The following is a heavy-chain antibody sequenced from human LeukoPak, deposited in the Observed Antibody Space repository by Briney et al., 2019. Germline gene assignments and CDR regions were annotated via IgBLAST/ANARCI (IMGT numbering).Heavy chain of an antibody. V-gene: IGHV3-53*01. D-gene: IGHD6-13*01. CDR1: GFPVSSNY. CDR3: ARGGPYTGSWDFYFDY. Sequence: PGGSLRLSCAASGFPVSSNYMSWVRQAPGKGLEWVSVIYSGGSTYYADSVKGRFTISRDNSKNTLYLQMNSLRAEDTAVYYCARGGPYTGSWDFYFDYWGQGTLVTVS. J-gene: IGHJ4*02. CDR2: IYSGGST.